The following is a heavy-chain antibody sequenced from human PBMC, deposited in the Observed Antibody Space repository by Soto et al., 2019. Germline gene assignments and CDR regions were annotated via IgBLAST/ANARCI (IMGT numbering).Heavy chain of an antibody. J-gene: IGHJ4*02. D-gene: IGHD5-12*01. CDR2: IYYSGST. Sequence: QVQLQESGPGLVKPSETLSLTCTVSGGSVSSGSYYYYWIRQPPGKGLEWIGYIYYSGSTNYNSSLNSRVTISLDTSKNQFSLKLTSVTAADTAVYYCARGVRLLLGYWGQGTLVTVSS. CDR3: ARGVRLLLGY. V-gene: IGHV4-61*01. CDR1: GGSVSSGSYY.